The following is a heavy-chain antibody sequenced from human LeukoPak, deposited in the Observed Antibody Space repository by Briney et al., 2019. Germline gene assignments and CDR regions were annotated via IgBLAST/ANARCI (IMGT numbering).Heavy chain of an antibody. CDR2: LPPDELGI. CDR1: GLTFTNYW. D-gene: IGHD6-6*01. Sequence: GGSLRLSCAASGLTFTNYWMHWVRQAPGMGLVWVSRLPPDELGIIYADSVKGRFTVSRDNAKNTVYLQMNNLRVDDTAMYYCVGTIASRGSEYWGQGALVTVSS. J-gene: IGHJ4*02. CDR3: VGTIASRGSEY. V-gene: IGHV3-74*01.